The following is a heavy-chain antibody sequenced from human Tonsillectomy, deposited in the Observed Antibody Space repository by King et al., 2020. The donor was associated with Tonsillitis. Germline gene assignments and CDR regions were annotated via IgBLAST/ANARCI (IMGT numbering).Heavy chain of an antibody. CDR3: ARLSDSASEL. D-gene: IGHD1-14*01. CDR1: GFTFSNYA. V-gene: IGHV3-23*04. J-gene: IGHJ4*02. Sequence: VQLVESGGGLVQPGGSLRLSCAASGFTFSNYAIIWVRQAPGKGLEWVASTGSSGSTKYYTDSVKGRFTISRDNSKNTLYLQLTSLISEDTAVYYCARLSDSASELWGQGTLVTVSS. CDR2: TGSSGSTK.